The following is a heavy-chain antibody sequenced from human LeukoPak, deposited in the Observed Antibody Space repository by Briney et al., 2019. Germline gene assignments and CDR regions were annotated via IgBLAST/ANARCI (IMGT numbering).Heavy chain of an antibody. V-gene: IGHV4-59*08. CDR1: GGSIISYY. Sequence: SETLSLTCTVSGGSIISYYWSWIRQPPGKGREWIGYIYYSGSTNYNPSLKSRVTISVDTSKSQFSLKLSSVTAADTAVYYCARRNYYYYGMDVWGQGTTVTVSS. CDR2: IYYSGST. J-gene: IGHJ6*02. CDR3: ARRNYYYYGMDV.